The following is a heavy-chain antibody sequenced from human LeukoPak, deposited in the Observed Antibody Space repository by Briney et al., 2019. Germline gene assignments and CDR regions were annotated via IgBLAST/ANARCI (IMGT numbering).Heavy chain of an antibody. J-gene: IGHJ6*02. CDR3: ARVSAWHQLGQGHYYYYGMDV. CDR1: GYTFTSYA. V-gene: IGHV7-4-1*02. Sequence: ASVKVSCKASGYTFTSYAMNWVRQAPGQGLEWMGWINTNTGNPTYAQGFTGRFVFSLDTSVSTAYLQISSLKAEDTAVYYCARVSAWHQLGQGHYYYYGMDVWGQGTTVTVSS. D-gene: IGHD6-13*01. CDR2: INTNTGNP.